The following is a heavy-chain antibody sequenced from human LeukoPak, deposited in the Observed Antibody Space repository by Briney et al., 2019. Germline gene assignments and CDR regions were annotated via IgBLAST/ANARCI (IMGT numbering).Heavy chain of an antibody. Sequence: GGSLRLSCAASGFTFSSYWMSWVRQAPGKWLEWVANIKQDGSEKYYVDSVKGRFTISRDNAKTSLYLQMNSLRAEDTAVYYCARDGGQRITMIVVVTPFDYWGQGTLVTVSS. CDR1: GFTFSSYW. CDR3: ARDGGQRITMIVVVTPFDY. CDR2: IKQDGSEK. V-gene: IGHV3-7*01. D-gene: IGHD3-22*01. J-gene: IGHJ4*02.